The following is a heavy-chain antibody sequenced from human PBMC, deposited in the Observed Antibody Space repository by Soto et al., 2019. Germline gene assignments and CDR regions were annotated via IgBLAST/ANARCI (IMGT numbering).Heavy chain of an antibody. Sequence: SVKVSCKASGGTFSSYAISWVRQAPGQGLEWMGGIIPIFGTANYAQKFQGRVTITADESTSTAYMELSSLRSEDTAVYYCARDLVVVAATIVCYYYCMDVWGQGTTVSVSS. CDR2: IIPIFGTA. J-gene: IGHJ6*02. V-gene: IGHV1-69*13. CDR3: ARDLVVVAATIVCYYYCMDV. CDR1: GGTFSSYA. D-gene: IGHD2-15*01.